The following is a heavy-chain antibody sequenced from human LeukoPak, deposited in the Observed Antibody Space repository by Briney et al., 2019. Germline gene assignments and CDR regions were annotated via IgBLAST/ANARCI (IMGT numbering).Heavy chain of an antibody. V-gene: IGHV4-59*01. CDR2: IYYSGST. CDR1: GGSISSYY. CDR3: AGYCSSTSCQTVDY. Sequence: PSETLSLTCTVSGGSISSYYWSWIRQPPGKGLEWIGYIYYSGSTNYNPSLKSRVTISVDTSKNQFSLKLSSVTAADTAVYYCAGYCSSTSCQTVDYWGQGTLATVSS. D-gene: IGHD2-2*01. J-gene: IGHJ4*02.